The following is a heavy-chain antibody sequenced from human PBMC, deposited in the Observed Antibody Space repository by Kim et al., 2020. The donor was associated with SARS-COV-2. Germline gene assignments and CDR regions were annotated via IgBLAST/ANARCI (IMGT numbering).Heavy chain of an antibody. Sequence: SETLSLTCTVSGGSVDSADYYWSWIRQAPGRGLEWIGYIHDTGRTKYNPSLQGRVTISVDLPRNVFSLELGSVSAADTGVYYCMRDGDHDIFWGQGTTVTVSS. CDR1: GGSVDSADYY. D-gene: IGHD3-9*01. CDR2: IHDTGRT. J-gene: IGHJ6*02. CDR3: MRDGDHDIF. V-gene: IGHV4-61*03.